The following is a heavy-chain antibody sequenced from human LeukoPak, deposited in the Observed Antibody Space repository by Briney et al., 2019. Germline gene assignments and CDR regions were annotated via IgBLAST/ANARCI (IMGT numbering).Heavy chain of an antibody. D-gene: IGHD6-19*01. V-gene: IGHV3-64D*06. Sequence: GGSLRLSCSASGLTFSSYAMHWVRQAPGKGLEYVSAISSNGGSTYYADSVKGRFTISRDNSKNTLYLQMSSLRAEDTAVYYCVKGRGSGWNLFDYWGQGTLVTVSS. CDR1: GLTFSSYA. CDR2: ISSNGGST. CDR3: VKGRGSGWNLFDY. J-gene: IGHJ4*02.